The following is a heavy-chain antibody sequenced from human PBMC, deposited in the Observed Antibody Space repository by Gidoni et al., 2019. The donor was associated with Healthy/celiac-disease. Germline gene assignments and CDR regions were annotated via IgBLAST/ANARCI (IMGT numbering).Heavy chain of an antibody. D-gene: IGHD3-16*02. Sequence: QVQLVESGGGVVQPGRSLRLSCAASGFTFSSYGMHWVRQATGKGLEWVAVIWYDGSNKYYADSVKGRFTISRDNSKNTLYLQMNSLRAEDTAVYYCASSYDYVWGSYRYAFDYWGQGTLVTVSS. CDR3: ASSYDYVWGSYRYAFDY. CDR1: GFTFSSYG. V-gene: IGHV3-33*01. J-gene: IGHJ4*02. CDR2: IWYDGSNK.